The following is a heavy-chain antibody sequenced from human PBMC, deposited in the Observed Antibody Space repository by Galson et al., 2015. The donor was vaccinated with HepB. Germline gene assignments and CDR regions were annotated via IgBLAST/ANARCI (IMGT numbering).Heavy chain of an antibody. CDR2: ISYDGSYK. D-gene: IGHD3-10*01. J-gene: IGHJ6*02. V-gene: IGHV3-30*04. CDR1: GFTFSTYG. Sequence: SLRLSCAASGFTFSTYGIHWVRQAPGKGLEWVAVISYDGSYKYYAEFVKGRFTISRDNSKETVYVQMNSLRAEDTAVYYCARKWVRGAHGDGMDVWGQGTTVTVSS. CDR3: ARKWVRGAHGDGMDV.